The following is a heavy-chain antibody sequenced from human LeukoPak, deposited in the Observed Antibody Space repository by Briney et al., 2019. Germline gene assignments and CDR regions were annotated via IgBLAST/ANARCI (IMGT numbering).Heavy chain of an antibody. D-gene: IGHD5-24*01. Sequence: GSVKVSCKASGYTFTGYYMHGVRQSPGQRLEGMGWINPNSGGTNYAQKFQGRVTMTRDTSISTAYMELSRLRSDDTDVYYCARDEMATTSPFDYWGQGTLVTVSS. V-gene: IGHV1-2*02. CDR2: INPNSGGT. J-gene: IGHJ4*02. CDR1: GYTFTGYY. CDR3: ARDEMATTSPFDY.